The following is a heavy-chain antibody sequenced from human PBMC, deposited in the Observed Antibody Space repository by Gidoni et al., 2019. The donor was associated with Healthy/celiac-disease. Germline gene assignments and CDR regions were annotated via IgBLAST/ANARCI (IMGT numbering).Heavy chain of an antibody. V-gene: IGHV2-70*04. CDR2: IDWDDDK. CDR1: GGSRRTSGMR. D-gene: IGHD3-10*01. Sequence: QVPLREYGPALVKPTQTLTLTCTFSGGSRRTSGMRVSWIRQPPGTALEWLARIDWDDDKFYSTSLKTRLTISKDTSKNQVVLTMTNMDPVDTATSYCARQIGGSGAFDIWGQGTMVTVSS. CDR3: ARQIGGSGAFDI. J-gene: IGHJ3*02.